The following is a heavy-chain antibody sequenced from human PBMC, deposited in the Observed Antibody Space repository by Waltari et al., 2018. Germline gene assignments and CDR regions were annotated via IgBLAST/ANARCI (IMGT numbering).Heavy chain of an antibody. CDR2: IYYSGST. J-gene: IGHJ4*02. CDR1: GGSISSGGYY. V-gene: IGHV4-31*03. D-gene: IGHD6-13*01. Sequence: QVQLQESGPGLVKPSQTLSLTCTVYGGSISSGGYYWSWIRQHPGKGLEWIGYIYYSGSTYYNPSLKSRVTISVDTSKNQFSLKLSSVTAADTAVYYCARGSSSSWYVFDYWGQGTLVTVSS. CDR3: ARGSSSSWYVFDY.